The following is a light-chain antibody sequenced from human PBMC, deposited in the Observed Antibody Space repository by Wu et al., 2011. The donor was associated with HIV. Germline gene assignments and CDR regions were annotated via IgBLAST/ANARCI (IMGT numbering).Light chain of an antibody. J-gene: IGKJ4*01. Sequence: DILLTQSPGTLSLSPGERATLSCRASQSITSNYLAWYQQKPGQAPRLLVYATSNRATGIPDRFSGSGSGRDFTLTISRLEPEDFAVYFCQQYVSSPFTFGGGTKVEIK. CDR3: QQYVSSPFT. CDR1: QSITSNY. CDR2: ATS. V-gene: IGKV3-20*01.